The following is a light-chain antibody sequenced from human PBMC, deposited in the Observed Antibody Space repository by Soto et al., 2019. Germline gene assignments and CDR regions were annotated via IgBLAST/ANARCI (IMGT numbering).Light chain of an antibody. J-gene: IGKJ4*01. CDR3: QQFNSYPLT. CDR1: QSISTR. CDR2: RAS. V-gene: IGKV1-5*03. Sequence: DIQMTQSPSTLSASAGDRVTITCRASQSISTRLAWYQQKPGKAPKLLIYRASSLESGVPSRFSGSGSGTEFTLTISSLQPDDFATYYCQQFNSYPLTFGGGTKVDIK.